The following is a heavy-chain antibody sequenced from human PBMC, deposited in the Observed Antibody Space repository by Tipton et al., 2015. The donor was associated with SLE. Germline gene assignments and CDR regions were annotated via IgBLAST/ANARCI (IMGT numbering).Heavy chain of an antibody. J-gene: IGHJ4*02. V-gene: IGHV4-39*07. D-gene: IGHD1-26*01. CDR3: ARLDVGASDY. CDR1: GGSISSSSYY. Sequence: TLSLTCTVSGGSISSSSYYWGWIRQPPGKGLEWIGSIYYSGSTYYNPSLKSRVTISVDTSKNQFSLKLSSVAAADTAVYYCARLDVGASDYWGQGTLVTVSS. CDR2: IYYSGST.